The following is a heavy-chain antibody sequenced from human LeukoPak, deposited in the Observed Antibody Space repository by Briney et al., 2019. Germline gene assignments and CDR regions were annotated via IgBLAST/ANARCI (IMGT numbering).Heavy chain of an antibody. J-gene: IGHJ4*02. CDR3: ARDYGGRGY. CDR2: IYHSGST. D-gene: IGHD4-23*01. CDR1: GGSISSSSYY. Sequence: SETLSLTCTVSGGSISSSSYYWGWIRQPPGKGLEWIGSIYHSGSTYYNPSLKSRVTISVDTSKNQFSLKLSSVTAADTAVYYCARDYGGRGYWGQGTLVTVSS. V-gene: IGHV4-39*07.